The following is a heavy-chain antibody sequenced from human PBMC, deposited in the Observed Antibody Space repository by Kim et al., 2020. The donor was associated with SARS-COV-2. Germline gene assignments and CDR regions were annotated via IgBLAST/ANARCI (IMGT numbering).Heavy chain of an antibody. D-gene: IGHD6-6*01. Sequence: SLKSRVTISVDRSKNQFSLKLSSVTAADTAVYYCARGRYSSSSGGKGFDYWGQGTLVTVSS. J-gene: IGHJ4*02. CDR3: ARGRYSSSSGGKGFDY. V-gene: IGHV4-30-2*01.